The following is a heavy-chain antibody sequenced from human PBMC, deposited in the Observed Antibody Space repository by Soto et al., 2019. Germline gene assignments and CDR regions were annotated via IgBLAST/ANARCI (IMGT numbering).Heavy chain of an antibody. Sequence: QVQLVQSGAEVKKPGSSVKVSCKASGGTFSSYAISWVRQAPGQGLEWMGGTIPIFGTANYAQKFQGRVTITADESTSTAYMELSSLRSEDTAVYYCARRRRYCSSTSCYYYYYGMDVWGQGTTVTVSS. D-gene: IGHD2-2*01. J-gene: IGHJ6*02. CDR1: GGTFSSYA. CDR2: TIPIFGTA. CDR3: ARRRRYCSSTSCYYYYYGMDV. V-gene: IGHV1-69*01.